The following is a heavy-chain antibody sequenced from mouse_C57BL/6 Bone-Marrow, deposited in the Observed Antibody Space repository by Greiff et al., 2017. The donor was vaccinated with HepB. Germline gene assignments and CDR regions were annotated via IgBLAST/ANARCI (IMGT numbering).Heavy chain of an antibody. D-gene: IGHD3-2*02. CDR1: GFTFSSYA. Sequence: EVKVEESGGGLVKPGGSLKLSCAASGFTFSSYAMSWVRQTPEKRLEWVATISDGGSYTYYPDNVKGRFTISRDNAKNNLYLQMSHLKSEDTAMYYCARDRGSSGPAWFAYWGQGTLVTVSA. CDR2: ISDGGSYT. CDR3: ARDRGSSGPAWFAY. V-gene: IGHV5-4*01. J-gene: IGHJ3*01.